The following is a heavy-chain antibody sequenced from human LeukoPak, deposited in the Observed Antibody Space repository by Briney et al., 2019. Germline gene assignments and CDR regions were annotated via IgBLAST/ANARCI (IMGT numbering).Heavy chain of an antibody. CDR3: ARDRDIVVVPANYYYYGMDV. J-gene: IGHJ6*02. CDR1: GGSFSGYY. CDR2: INHSGST. V-gene: IGHV4-34*01. Sequence: PSETLSLTCAVYGGSFSGYYWSWIRQPPGKGLEWIGEINHSGSTNYNPSLKSRVTISVDTSKNQFSLKLSSVTAADMAVYYCARDRDIVVVPANYYYYGMDVWGQGTTVTVSS. D-gene: IGHD2-2*01.